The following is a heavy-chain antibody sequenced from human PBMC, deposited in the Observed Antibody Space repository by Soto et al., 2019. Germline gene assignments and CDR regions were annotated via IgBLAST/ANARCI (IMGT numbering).Heavy chain of an antibody. Sequence: QLQLQESGPGLVKPSETLSLTCTVSGGSISSSSYYWGWIRQPPGKGLEWIGSIYYSGSTYYNPTLKHRVTLSVDTSKNQFSLTLSSVTAADKAVYFCARNKPNWFDPWGQGTLVTVSS. J-gene: IGHJ5*02. CDR2: IYYSGST. CDR1: GGSISSSSYY. V-gene: IGHV4-39*01. CDR3: ARNKPNWFDP.